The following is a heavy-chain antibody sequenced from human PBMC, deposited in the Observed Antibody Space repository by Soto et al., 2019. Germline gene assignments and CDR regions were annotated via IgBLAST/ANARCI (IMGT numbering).Heavy chain of an antibody. CDR2: VSIGGST. J-gene: IGHJ3*02. CDR3: AREGGSGWSLDAFDI. CDR1: GLTFSSYA. Sequence: GGSLRLSCAASGLTFSSYAMGWVRQGPGKGLEWVAVVSIGGSTHYADSVRGRFTISRDNSKNTLYLQMNSLRAEDTAVYYCAREGGSGWSLDAFDIWGQGTMVTVSS. V-gene: IGHV3-23*01. D-gene: IGHD6-19*01.